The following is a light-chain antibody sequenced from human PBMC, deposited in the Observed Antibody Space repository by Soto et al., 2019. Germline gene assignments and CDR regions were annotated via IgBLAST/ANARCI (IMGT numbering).Light chain of an antibody. J-gene: IGKJ4*01. Sequence: EIVLTQSPGTLSLSPGERATLSCRASQSVSSSYLAWYQQKPGQAPRLLIYGASSRATGIPDRFSGSGSGTDFTLTIIRLEPEDFAVYYCQQYGSSPQRTFGGGTKVEIK. CDR2: GAS. CDR1: QSVSSSY. CDR3: QQYGSSPQRT. V-gene: IGKV3-20*01.